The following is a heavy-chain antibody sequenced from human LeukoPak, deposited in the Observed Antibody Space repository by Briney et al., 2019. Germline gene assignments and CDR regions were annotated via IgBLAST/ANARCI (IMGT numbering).Heavy chain of an antibody. V-gene: IGHV3-30*03. Sequence: GGSLRLSCAASGFTFNKYAMHWVRQAPGKGLEWVAVISYDGSNKYFADSVRGRFTISRDNSKNTLSLQMSRLRSEDTAVYYCARATITIFGVVTAFDIWGQGTMVTVSS. CDR2: ISYDGSNK. J-gene: IGHJ3*02. CDR3: ARATITIFGVVTAFDI. CDR1: GFTFNKYA. D-gene: IGHD3-3*01.